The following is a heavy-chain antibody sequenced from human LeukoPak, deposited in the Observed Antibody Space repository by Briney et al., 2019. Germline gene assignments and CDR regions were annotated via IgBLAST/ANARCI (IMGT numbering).Heavy chain of an antibody. CDR2: IIPIFGTA. CDR1: GGTFSSYA. J-gene: IGHJ4*02. V-gene: IGHV1-69*05. D-gene: IGHD6-19*01. CDR3: ARSIAVAGTPPDY. Sequence: EASVKVSCKASGGTFSSYAISWVRQAPGQGLEWMGGIIPIFGTANYAQKFQGRFTITTDESTSTAYMELSSLRSEDTAVYYCARSIAVAGTPPDYWGQGTLVTVSS.